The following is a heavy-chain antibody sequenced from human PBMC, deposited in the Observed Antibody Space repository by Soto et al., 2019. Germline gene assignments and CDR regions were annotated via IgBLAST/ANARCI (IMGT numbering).Heavy chain of an antibody. D-gene: IGHD3-3*01. CDR3: ARGGWRQINY. V-gene: IGHV4-59*08. CDR2: IYYSGST. J-gene: IGHJ4*02. CDR1: GGSIGSYY. Sequence: QVQLQESGPGLVKPSETLSLTCSVSGGSIGSYYWSWNPQHPGKGLEWIGYIYYSGSTNYNPSLKSRLTISVDTSKNQFSLKLSSVTAADTAVYYCARGGWRQINYWGQGTLVTVSS.